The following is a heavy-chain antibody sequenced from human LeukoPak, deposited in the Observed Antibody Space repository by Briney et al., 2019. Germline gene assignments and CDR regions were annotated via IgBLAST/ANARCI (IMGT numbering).Heavy chain of an antibody. CDR2: LHQSGST. D-gene: IGHD6-19*01. CDR1: GYSISSGYF. J-gene: IGHJ4*02. V-gene: IGHV4-38-2*02. CDR3: ARGDSGWYLGLGFDY. Sequence: SETLSLTCTVSGYSISSGYFWGWIRQPPGKGLEWIGTLHQSGSTYFNPSLKSRVTISVDTSKNQVSLKLRSVTAADTAVYFCARGDSGWYLGLGFDYWGRGTLVTVSS.